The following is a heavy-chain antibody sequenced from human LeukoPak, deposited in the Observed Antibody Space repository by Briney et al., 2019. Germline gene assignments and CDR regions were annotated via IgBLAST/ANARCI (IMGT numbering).Heavy chain of an antibody. J-gene: IGHJ4*02. CDR1: GYTFTIYD. CDR2: MNPNSGST. D-gene: IGHD5-12*01. Sequence: ASVKVSCKASGYTFTIYDINWVRQATGQGLEWRGWMNPNSGSTGYAQKFQGRVTITRNTSISTAYMELSGLRSEDTAVYYCARGRSTGYPYYFEYWGQGTLVTVSS. V-gene: IGHV1-8*03. CDR3: ARGRSTGYPYYFEY.